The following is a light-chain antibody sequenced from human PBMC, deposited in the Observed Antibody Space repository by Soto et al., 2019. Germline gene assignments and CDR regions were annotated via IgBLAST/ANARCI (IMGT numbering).Light chain of an antibody. CDR2: SNT. J-gene: IGLJ2*01. Sequence: QSVLTQPPSASGTPGQRVTISCSGSSSNIGSNTVDWYQQLPGTAPKLLIYSNTQRPSGVPDRFSGSKSGTSASLAISGLQSEDEADYCCAAWDDSLNGVVFGGGTKLTVL. V-gene: IGLV1-44*01. CDR3: AAWDDSLNGVV. CDR1: SSNIGSNT.